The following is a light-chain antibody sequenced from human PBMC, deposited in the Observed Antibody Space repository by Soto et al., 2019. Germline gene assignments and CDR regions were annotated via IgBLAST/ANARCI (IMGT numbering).Light chain of an antibody. CDR3: CSYAGSTFYV. CDR1: SSDVGSYNL. Sequence: QLVLTQPASVSGSPGQSITISCTGTSSDVGSYNLVSWYQQHPGKAPKLMIYEGSKRPSGVSNRFSGSKSGNTASLTISGLQAEDEADYYCCSYAGSTFYVFGTGTKVTVL. V-gene: IGLV2-23*01. CDR2: EGS. J-gene: IGLJ1*01.